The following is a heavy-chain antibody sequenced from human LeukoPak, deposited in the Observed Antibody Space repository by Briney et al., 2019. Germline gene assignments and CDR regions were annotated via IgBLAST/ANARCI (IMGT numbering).Heavy chain of an antibody. J-gene: IGHJ3*01. Sequence: PSETLSLTCAVYGGSFRDYYWSWIRQPPGKGLEWIGEINHSGSTNYNPSLKSRVTISLDTSKNQFSLKLTSVTAADTAVYYCAKAPYFSSGSWGQGILVAVSS. CDR1: GGSFRDYY. D-gene: IGHD3-22*01. CDR3: AKAPYFSSGS. CDR2: INHSGST. V-gene: IGHV4-34*01.